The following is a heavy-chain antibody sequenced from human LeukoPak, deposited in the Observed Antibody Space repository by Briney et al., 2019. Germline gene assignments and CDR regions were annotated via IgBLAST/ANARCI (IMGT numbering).Heavy chain of an antibody. CDR1: GGSFSGYY. J-gene: IGHJ4*02. D-gene: IGHD6-19*01. Sequence: SETLSLTCAVYGGSFSGYYWSWIRQPPGKGLEWIGEINHSGSTNYNPSLKSRVTISVDKSKNQFSLKLSSVTAADTAVYYCARDGLLAVAGTGYFDYWGQGTLVTVSS. CDR3: ARDGLLAVAGTGYFDY. CDR2: INHSGST. V-gene: IGHV4-34*01.